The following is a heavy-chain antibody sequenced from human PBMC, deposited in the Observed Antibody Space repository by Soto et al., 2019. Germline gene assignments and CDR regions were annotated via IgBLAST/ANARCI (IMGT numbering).Heavy chain of an antibody. CDR2: IYYSGST. V-gene: IGHV4-59*01. J-gene: IGHJ5*02. Sequence: QVQLQELGPGLVKPSETLSLTCTVSGGSISSYYWSWIRQPPGKGLEWIGYIYYSGSTNYNPSLKSRVTISVDTSKNQFSLKLSSVTAADTAVYYCARRGYSYGYWFDPWGQGTLVTVSS. CDR1: GGSISSYY. CDR3: ARRGYSYGYWFDP. D-gene: IGHD5-18*01.